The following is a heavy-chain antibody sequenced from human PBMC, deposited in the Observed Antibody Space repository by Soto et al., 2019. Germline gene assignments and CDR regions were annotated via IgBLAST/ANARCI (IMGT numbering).Heavy chain of an antibody. CDR3: AREVEDEDSSGLGGDY. D-gene: IGHD3-22*01. CDR1: GYTFTSYA. CDR2: INAGNGNT. V-gene: IGHV1-3*05. Sequence: QVQLVQSGAEEKKPGASVKVSCKASGYTFTSYAMHWVRQAPGQRLEWMGWINAGNGNTKYSQKFQGRVTITRDTSASTAYMELSSLRSEDTAVYYCAREVEDEDSSGLGGDYWGQGTLVTVSS. J-gene: IGHJ4*02.